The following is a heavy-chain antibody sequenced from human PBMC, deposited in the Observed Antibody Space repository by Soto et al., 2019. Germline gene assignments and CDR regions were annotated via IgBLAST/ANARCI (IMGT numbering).Heavy chain of an antibody. CDR2: INPKSGGT. CDR1: GYTFTGYY. D-gene: IGHD4-17*01. V-gene: IGHV1-2*02. CDR3: ARDRLWDYGDYGIDY. J-gene: IGHJ4*02. Sequence: QVPLVQSGAEVKKPGASVKVSCKAAGYTFTGYYMHWVRQAPGQGLEWMGWINPKSGGTNYAQKLQGRVTMTTDTSTSTAYMELRSLRSDDTAVYYCARDRLWDYGDYGIDYWGQGTLVTVSS.